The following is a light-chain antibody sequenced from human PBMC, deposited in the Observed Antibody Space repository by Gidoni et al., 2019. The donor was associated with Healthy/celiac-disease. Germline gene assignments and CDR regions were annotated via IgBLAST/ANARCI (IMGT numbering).Light chain of an antibody. J-gene: IGKJ2*01. CDR3: QQFNNYPPMYT. Sequence: AIQLTQSPSSLSASVGDRVTITCRASQGISSALAWYQQKPGKAPKLLIYDASSLESGVPSRFSGSGSGTDFTLTISSLQPEDFATYYCQQFNNYPPMYTFGQXTKLEIK. V-gene: IGKV1D-13*01. CDR2: DAS. CDR1: QGISSA.